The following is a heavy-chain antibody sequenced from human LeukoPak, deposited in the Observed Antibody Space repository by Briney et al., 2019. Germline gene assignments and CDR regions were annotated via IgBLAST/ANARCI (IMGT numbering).Heavy chain of an antibody. CDR3: AREHGSGSYLVY. D-gene: IGHD3-10*01. V-gene: IGHV3-30*04. Sequence: GGSLRLSCAASGFTFSSYAMHWVRQAPGKGLEWVAVISYDGSNEYYADSVKGRFTISRDNSKNTLYLQMNSLRAEDTAVYYCAREHGSGSYLVYWGQGTLVTVSS. CDR2: ISYDGSNE. J-gene: IGHJ4*02. CDR1: GFTFSSYA.